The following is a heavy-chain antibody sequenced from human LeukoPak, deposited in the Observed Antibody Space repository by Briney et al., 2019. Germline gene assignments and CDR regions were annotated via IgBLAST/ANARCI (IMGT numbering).Heavy chain of an antibody. V-gene: IGHV3-30*18. J-gene: IGHJ4*02. CDR1: GFTFSIYG. Sequence: GGSLRLSCAASGFTFSIYGMHWVRQAPGKGLEWVAAIIYDGSNKYYADSVKGRFTISRDSSKNTLDLQMSSLRAEDTAVYYCAKDPSYTAAGIDYWGQGTLVTVSS. CDR2: IIYDGSNK. CDR3: AKDPSYTAAGIDY. D-gene: IGHD6-13*01.